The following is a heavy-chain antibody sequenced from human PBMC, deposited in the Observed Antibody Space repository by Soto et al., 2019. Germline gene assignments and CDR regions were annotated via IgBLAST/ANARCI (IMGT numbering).Heavy chain of an antibody. Sequence: SETLSLTCTVSGGSISSYYWSWIRQPAGKGLEWIGSIYTSGSTNYNPSLKSRVTMSVNTSKYQLFLKLGSVTAAHTGVHSGASVDGREGWFVHWDQGTLVTVSS. D-gene: IGHD1-26*01. CDR2: IYTSGST. J-gene: IGHJ5*02. V-gene: IGHV4-4*07. CDR3: ASVDGREGWFVH. CDR1: GGSISSYY.